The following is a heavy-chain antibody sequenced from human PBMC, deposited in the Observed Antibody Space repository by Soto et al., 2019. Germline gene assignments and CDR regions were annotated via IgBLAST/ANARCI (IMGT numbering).Heavy chain of an antibody. CDR3: ARESAAAGTGLRYYYYMDV. Sequence: QVQLQESGPGLVKPSQTLSLTCTVSGGSISSGGYYWSWIRQHPGKGLEWIGYIYYSGSTYYNPSLKSRVTVSVDTSKNQFSLKLSSVTAADTAVYYCARESAAAGTGLRYYYYMDVWGKGTTVTVSS. D-gene: IGHD6-13*01. CDR2: IYYSGST. V-gene: IGHV4-31*03. J-gene: IGHJ6*03. CDR1: GGSISSGGYY.